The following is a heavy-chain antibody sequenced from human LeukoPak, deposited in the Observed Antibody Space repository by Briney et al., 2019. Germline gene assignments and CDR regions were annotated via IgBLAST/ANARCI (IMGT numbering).Heavy chain of an antibody. D-gene: IGHD2-2*01. CDR2: ISSNGGST. V-gene: IGHV3-64*01. Sequence: GGSLRLSCAASGFTFSSYAMHWVRQAPRAGLEYVSAISSNGGSTYYANSVKGRFTISRDDSKSTLYLQMGSLRAEDMAVYYCARGPASRYCTSASCYPLDYWGQGTLVTVSS. J-gene: IGHJ4*02. CDR1: GFTFSSYA. CDR3: ARGPASRYCTSASCYPLDY.